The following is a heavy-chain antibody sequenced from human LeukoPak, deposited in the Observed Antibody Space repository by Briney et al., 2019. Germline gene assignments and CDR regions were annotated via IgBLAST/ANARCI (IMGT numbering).Heavy chain of an antibody. CDR1: GGSISSHY. CDR2: IYYSGST. J-gene: IGHJ6*03. Sequence: SETLSLTCTVSGGSISSHYWSWIRQPPGKGLKWIGYIYYSGSTNYNPSLKSRVTISVDTSKNKFSLKLSSVTAADTAVYYCARDQLGYSYGLYYYYMDVWGKGTTVTVSS. D-gene: IGHD5-18*01. V-gene: IGHV4-59*11. CDR3: ARDQLGYSYGLYYYYMDV.